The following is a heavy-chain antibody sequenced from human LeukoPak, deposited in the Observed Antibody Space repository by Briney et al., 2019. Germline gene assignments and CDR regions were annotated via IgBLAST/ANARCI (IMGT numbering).Heavy chain of an antibody. J-gene: IGHJ5*02. V-gene: IGHV1-18*01. CDR2: ISAYNGNT. CDR3: ARHLWFNWFDP. Sequence: ASVKVSCKASGYAFTNYGISWVRQAPGQGLEWMGWISAYNGNTNYAQKLQGRVTMTTDTSTSTAYMELRSPRSDDTAVYYCARHLWFNWFDPWGQGTLVTVSS. CDR1: GYAFTNYG. D-gene: IGHD2-21*01.